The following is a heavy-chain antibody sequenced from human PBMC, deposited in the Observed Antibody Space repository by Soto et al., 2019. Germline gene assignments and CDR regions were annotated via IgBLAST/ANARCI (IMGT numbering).Heavy chain of an antibody. CDR2: ISYDGSNK. CDR3: AKDLRGYSSSWYPDY. J-gene: IGHJ4*02. D-gene: IGHD6-13*01. CDR1: GFTFSSYG. Sequence: GGSLRLSCAASGFTFSSYGMHWVRQAPGKGLEWVAVISYDGSNKYYADSVKGRFTISRDNSKNTLYLQMNSLRAEDTAVYYCAKDLRGYSSSWYPDYWGQGTLVTVSS. V-gene: IGHV3-30*18.